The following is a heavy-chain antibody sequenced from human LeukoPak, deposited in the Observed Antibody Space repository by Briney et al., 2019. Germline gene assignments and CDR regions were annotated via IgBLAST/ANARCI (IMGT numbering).Heavy chain of an antibody. CDR3: AKDMRTHSPGTLFPSSFDS. CDR2: INGDGTVT. J-gene: IGHJ4*02. D-gene: IGHD3-10*01. V-gene: IGHV3-43*02. Sequence: GGSLRLSCAASGFTFVDYILYWVRQVPGGGLQWVSLINGDGTVTYYTASVKGRFTTSRDNSKNTLYLQMKSLRSEDTAFYFCAKDMRTHSPGTLFPSSFDSWGQGTLVAVSS. CDR1: GFTFVDYI.